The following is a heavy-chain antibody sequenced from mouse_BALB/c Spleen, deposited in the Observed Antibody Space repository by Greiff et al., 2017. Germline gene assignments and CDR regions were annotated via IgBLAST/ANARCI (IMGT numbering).Heavy chain of an antibody. Sequence: EVKLEESGPGLVKPSQSLSLTCSVTGYSITSGYYWNWIRQFPGNKLEWMGYISYDGSNNYNPSLKNRISITRDTSKNQFFLKLNSVTTEDTATYYCSHYDYDEYYFDYWGQGTTLTVSS. CDR3: SHYDYDEYYFDY. CDR1: GYSITSGYY. J-gene: IGHJ2*01. D-gene: IGHD2-4*01. CDR2: ISYDGSN. V-gene: IGHV3-6*02.